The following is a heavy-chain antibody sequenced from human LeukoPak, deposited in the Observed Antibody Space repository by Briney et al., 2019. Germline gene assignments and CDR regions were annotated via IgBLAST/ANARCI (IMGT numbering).Heavy chain of an antibody. CDR2: INPKTGGT. D-gene: IGHD4-17*01. CDR1: GYTFTDYF. Sequence: ASVKVSCKASGYTFTDYFMHWVRQAPGQGLEWMGWINPKTGGTTYAQKFQGRVTMTRDMSITTAYMDLSRLRSDDTAVYYCTRAFEYGWFDPWGQGTLVIVSS. J-gene: IGHJ5*02. CDR3: TRAFEYGWFDP. V-gene: IGHV1-2*02.